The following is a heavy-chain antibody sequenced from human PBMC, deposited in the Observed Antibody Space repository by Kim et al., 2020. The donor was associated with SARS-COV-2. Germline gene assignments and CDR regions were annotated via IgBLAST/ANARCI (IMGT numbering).Heavy chain of an antibody. CDR1: GFTFSSYG. J-gene: IGHJ6*02. D-gene: IGHD3-10*01. Sequence: GGSLRLSCAASGFTFSSYGMHWVRQAPGKGLEWVAVIWYDGSNKYYADSVKGRFTISRDNSKNTLYLQMNSLRAEDTAVYYCARLNYYGSGTQGTYYYGMDVWGQGTTVTVSS. CDR2: IWYDGSNK. CDR3: ARLNYYGSGTQGTYYYGMDV. V-gene: IGHV3-33*01.